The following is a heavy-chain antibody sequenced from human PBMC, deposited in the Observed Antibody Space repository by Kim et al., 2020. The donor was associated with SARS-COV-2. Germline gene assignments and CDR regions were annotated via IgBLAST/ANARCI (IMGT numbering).Heavy chain of an antibody. CDR3: SMDARTTYQDILTGENLYYGMDV. CDR1: GFTFSSNY. J-gene: IGHJ6*02. D-gene: IGHD3-9*01. Sequence: GGSLRLSCAVSGFTFSSNYMSWVRQAPGKGLEWVSVIYSGGTTYYADSVKGRFTISRDNSKKTLYLQMNNLRAEDTAVYYCSMDARTTYQDILTGENLYYGMDVWGQGTAVTVSS. V-gene: IGHV3-53*01. CDR2: IYSGGTT.